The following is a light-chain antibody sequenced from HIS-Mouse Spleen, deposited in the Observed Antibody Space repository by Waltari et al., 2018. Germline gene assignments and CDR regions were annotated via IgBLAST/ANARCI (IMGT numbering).Light chain of an antibody. J-gene: IGKJ1*01. CDR2: AAS. V-gene: IGKV1-9*01. CDR3: QQLNSYPPT. CDR1: QGISSY. Sequence: DIQLTQSPSFLSASVGDRVTITCRASQGISSYLAWYQRKPGKAPKLLIYAASTLQSGVPSRFSGSGSWTEFTLTISSLQPEDFATYYCQQLNSYPPTFGQGTKVEIK.